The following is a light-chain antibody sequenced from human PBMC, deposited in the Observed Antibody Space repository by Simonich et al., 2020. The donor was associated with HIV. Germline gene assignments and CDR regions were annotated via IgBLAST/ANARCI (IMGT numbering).Light chain of an antibody. CDR3: QQYNNWPLV. J-gene: IGKJ2*01. CDR2: KAS. CDR1: QSISSW. Sequence: IQLTQSPSSLSASVGDRVTITCRADQSISSWLAWYQQKPGKAPKLLIYKASSLESGVPSRFSGSGSGTEFTLTISSMQSEDFAVYYCQQYNNWPLVFGQGTKLEIK. V-gene: IGKV1-5*03.